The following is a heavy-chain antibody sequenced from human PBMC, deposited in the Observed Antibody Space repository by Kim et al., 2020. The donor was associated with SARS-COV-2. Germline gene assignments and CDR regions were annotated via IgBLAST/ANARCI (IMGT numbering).Heavy chain of an antibody. CDR1: GYSISSCDYY. Sequence: SETLSLTCIVSGYSISSCDYYWGWIRQPPGKELEWIGNIYYSGSTYYSPSLQSRVTISVDTSKNQFSLSLSSVTAADTAVYYCASVLVSSGWRGHAFDILGRGAMVAVSS. CDR2: IYYSGST. V-gene: IGHV4-39*01. D-gene: IGHD6-25*01. J-gene: IGHJ3*02. CDR3: ASVLVSSGWRGHAFDI.